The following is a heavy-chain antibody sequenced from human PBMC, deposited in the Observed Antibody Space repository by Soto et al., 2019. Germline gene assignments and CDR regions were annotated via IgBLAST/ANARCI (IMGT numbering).Heavy chain of an antibody. CDR1: GGSISSSSYY. J-gene: IGHJ5*02. Sequence: SETLSLTCTVSGGSISSSSYYWGWIRQPPGKGLEWIGSIYYSGSTYYNPSLKSRVTISVDTSKIQFSLKLSSVTAADTAVYYCARVSHIAFDQLLYNWFDPRGQGTLVTVSS. CDR3: ARVSHIAFDQLLYNWFDP. V-gene: IGHV4-39*07. CDR2: IYYSGST. D-gene: IGHD2-2*01.